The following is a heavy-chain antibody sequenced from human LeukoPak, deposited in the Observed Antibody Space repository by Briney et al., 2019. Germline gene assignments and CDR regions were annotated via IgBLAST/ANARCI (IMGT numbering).Heavy chain of an antibody. V-gene: IGHV4-39*01. D-gene: IGHD6-19*01. CDR3: ARKAEYYFDY. J-gene: IGHJ4*02. CDR1: GGSISSSGYY. CDR2: ISSGGST. Sequence: SETLSLTCTVSGGSISSSGYYWGWIRQPPGKGLEWIGSISSGGSTHYIPSLKSRVTISVDTSKNQFSLKLSSVTAADTAVYYCARKAEYYFDYWGQGTLVTVSS.